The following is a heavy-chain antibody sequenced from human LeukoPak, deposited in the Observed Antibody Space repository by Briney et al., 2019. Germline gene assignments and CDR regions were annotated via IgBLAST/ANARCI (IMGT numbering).Heavy chain of an antibody. CDR2: ISSSSSTT. J-gene: IGHJ4*02. D-gene: IGHD2-2*01. V-gene: IGHV3-48*01. Sequence: GGSLRLSCAASGFTFSSYSMNWVRQAPGKGLEWASYISSSSSTTYYADSVKGRFTISRDNSKNTLYLQMNSLRAEDTAVYYCAKDRGNIVVVPAAMVFDYWGQGTLVTVSS. CDR1: GFTFSSYS. CDR3: AKDRGNIVVVPAAMVFDY.